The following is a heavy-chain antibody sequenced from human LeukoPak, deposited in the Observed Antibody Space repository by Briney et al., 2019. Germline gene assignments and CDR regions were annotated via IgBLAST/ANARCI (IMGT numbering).Heavy chain of an antibody. V-gene: IGHV3-74*01. CDR3: ARGLASGSSGS. CDR2: INTDGSAT. CDR1: GFTFSSYL. J-gene: IGHJ4*02. Sequence: PGGSLRLSCAASGFTFSSYLMHWVRQAPGKGLVWVSRINTDGSATTYAASVKGRFTISRDNAKNTLYLQMNSLRADDTAVYYCARGLASGSSGSWGQGTLVTVSS. D-gene: IGHD1-26*01.